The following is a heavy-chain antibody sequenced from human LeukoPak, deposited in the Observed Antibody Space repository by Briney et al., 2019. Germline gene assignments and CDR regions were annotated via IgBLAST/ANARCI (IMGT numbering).Heavy chain of an antibody. CDR1: GFTFSSYA. CDR2: ISGRGGST. V-gene: IGHV3-23*01. J-gene: IGHJ4*02. D-gene: IGHD3-22*01. CDR3: AKDVYYYDSSGYYPSY. Sequence: GGSLRLSCAASGFTFSSYAMSWVRQAPGKGLEWVSAISGRGGSTYYADSVKGRFPISRDNSKNPLYLQMNSVRAEDTAVYYCAKDVYYYDSSGYYPSYWGQGTLVTVSS.